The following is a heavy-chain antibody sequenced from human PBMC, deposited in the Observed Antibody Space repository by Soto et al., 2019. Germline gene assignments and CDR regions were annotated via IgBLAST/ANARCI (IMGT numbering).Heavy chain of an antibody. V-gene: IGHV1-18*01. J-gene: IGHJ6*02. D-gene: IGHD6-13*01. CDR3: ARLALDSSSWYGFSSSWYINNYYYGMDV. CDR1: GYTFTSYG. CDR2: ISAYNGNT. Sequence: ASVKVSCKASGYTFTSYGISWVRQAPGQGLEWMGWISAYNGNTNYAQKLQGRVTMTTDTSTSTAYMELRSLGSDDTAVYYCARLALDSSSWYGFSSSWYINNYYYGMDVWGQGTTVTVSS.